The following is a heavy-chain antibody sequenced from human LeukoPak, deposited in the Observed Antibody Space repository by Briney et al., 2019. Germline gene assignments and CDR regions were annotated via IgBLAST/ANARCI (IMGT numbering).Heavy chain of an antibody. CDR3: VRGFLGLNGGI. J-gene: IGHJ6*02. V-gene: IGHV4-34*01. CDR1: GGSFSGYY. Sequence: SETLSLMCGVSGGSFSGYYCNWIRQAPGKGLEWIGEITHNGTASSNPSLKSRVTISVDTSRSRFSLKLNSATAADTAVYYCVRGFLGLNGGIWGQGTTVTVSS. D-gene: IGHD3-16*01. CDR2: ITHNGTA.